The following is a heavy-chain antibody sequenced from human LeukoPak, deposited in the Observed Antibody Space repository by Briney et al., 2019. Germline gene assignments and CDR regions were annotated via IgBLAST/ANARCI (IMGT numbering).Heavy chain of an antibody. D-gene: IGHD4-17*01. Sequence: PSETLSLTCTVSGGSISSGSYYWGWIRQPPGKGLEWIGSIYYSGSTYYNPSLKSRVTISVDTSKNQFSLKLSSVTAADTAVYYCARNDGDYAVDYWGQGTLVTVSS. CDR2: IYYSGST. J-gene: IGHJ4*02. V-gene: IGHV4-39*01. CDR1: GGSISSGSYY. CDR3: ARNDGDYAVDY.